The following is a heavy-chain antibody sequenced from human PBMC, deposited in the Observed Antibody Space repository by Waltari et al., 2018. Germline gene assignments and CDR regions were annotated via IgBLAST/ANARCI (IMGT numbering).Heavy chain of an antibody. V-gene: IGHV4-59*01. CDR1: CGSIRSYY. D-gene: IGHD3-22*01. J-gene: IGHJ4*02. CDR2: GHYSGST. CDR3: ARAPGVRVGFDF. Sequence: QVQLQESGPGLVKPSETLSLTCTVSCGSIRSYYRSWIRQPPGKGLEWIGYGHYSGSTNYNPSLKSRVTMSIDTSKNQFSLELSSVTAADTAVYYCARAPGVRVGFDFWGQGTLVTVSS.